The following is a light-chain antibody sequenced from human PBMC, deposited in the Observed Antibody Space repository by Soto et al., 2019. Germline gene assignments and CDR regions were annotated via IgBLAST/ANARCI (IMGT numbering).Light chain of an antibody. J-gene: IGKJ1*01. CDR3: QQYDTFPRT. V-gene: IGKV3-20*01. CDR2: GAS. CDR1: QSLSSNF. Sequence: EMVLTQSPGTLSLFPGDRATLSCRSSQSLSSNFLAWYQQKPGQAPRLLIYGASRRATDIPDRFSGSGSGTDFALTITRLEPADLAVYFCQQYDTFPRTFGQGTKVEIQ.